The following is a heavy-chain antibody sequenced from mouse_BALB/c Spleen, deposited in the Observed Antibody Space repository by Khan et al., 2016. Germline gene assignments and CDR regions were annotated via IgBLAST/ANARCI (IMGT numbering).Heavy chain of an antibody. CDR1: GYSITSDYA. Sequence: VQLKESGPGLVKPSQSLSLTCTVTGYSITSDYAWNWIRQFPGNKLEWMGYIRYSGSTTYNPSLKSRISITRDTSKNQFFLQLYSVTTEDTATDDCTRSPTATRYFDVWGAGTTVTVSS. CDR3: TRSPTATRYFDV. J-gene: IGHJ1*01. D-gene: IGHD1-2*01. CDR2: IRYSGST. V-gene: IGHV3-2*02.